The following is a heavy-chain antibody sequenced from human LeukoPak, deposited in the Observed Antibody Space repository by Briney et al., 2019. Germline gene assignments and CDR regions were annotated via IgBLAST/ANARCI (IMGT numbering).Heavy chain of an antibody. Sequence: GGSLRLSCAVSGFTFSSYWMHWVRQAPGKGLVWVSHIKTDGSTTAYADSVKGRFTISRDNAKNTLYLQMNSLRAEDTGVYYCARGSLQLPRSTPDYWGQGTLVTVSS. D-gene: IGHD2-2*01. CDR2: IKTDGSTT. V-gene: IGHV3-74*01. CDR3: ARGSLQLPRSTPDY. CDR1: GFTFSSYW. J-gene: IGHJ4*02.